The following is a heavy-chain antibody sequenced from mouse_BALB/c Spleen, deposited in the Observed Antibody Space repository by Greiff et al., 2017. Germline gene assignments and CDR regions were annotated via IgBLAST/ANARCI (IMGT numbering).Heavy chain of an antibody. V-gene: IGHV5-4*02. CDR1: GFTFSDYY. D-gene: IGHD2-3*01. CDR2: ISDGGSYT. CDR3: ARGYYDGYYGYAMDY. J-gene: IGHJ4*01. Sequence: EVKLVESGGGLVKPGGSLKLSCAASGFTFSDYYMYWVRQTPEKRLEWVATISDGGSYTYYPDSVKGRFTISRDNAKNNLYLQMSSLKSEDTAMYYCARGYYDGYYGYAMDYWGQGTSVTVSS.